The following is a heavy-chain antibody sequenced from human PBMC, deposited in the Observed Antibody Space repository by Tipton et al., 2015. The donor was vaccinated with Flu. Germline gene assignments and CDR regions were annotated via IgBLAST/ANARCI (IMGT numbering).Heavy chain of an antibody. Sequence: QLVQSGAEVKKPGASVKVSCKASGYTFTSYGISWVRQAPGQGLEWMGWISAYNGNTNYAQKLQGRVTMTTDTSTSTAYMELRSLRSGDTAVYYCAREPRGGFGGVIGPYYYYGMDVWGQGTTVTVSS. V-gene: IGHV1-18*01. D-gene: IGHD3-16*02. CDR2: ISAYNGNT. J-gene: IGHJ6*02. CDR3: AREPRGGFGGVIGPYYYYGMDV. CDR1: GYTFTSYG.